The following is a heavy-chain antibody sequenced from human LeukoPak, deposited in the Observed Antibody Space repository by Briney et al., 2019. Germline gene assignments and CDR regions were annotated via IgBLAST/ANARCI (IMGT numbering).Heavy chain of an antibody. Sequence: GGSLRLSCEASGLRISDCYMSWVRQAPGKGLEWVSVVYSGPGGSTYYAESVKGRFTISRDNSKNTLYLQMNSLRAEDTAVYYCARDGSIAAADYYFDYWGRGTLVTVSS. D-gene: IGHD6-13*01. V-gene: IGHV3-66*02. CDR2: VYSGPGGST. CDR1: GLRISDCY. J-gene: IGHJ4*02. CDR3: ARDGSIAAADYYFDY.